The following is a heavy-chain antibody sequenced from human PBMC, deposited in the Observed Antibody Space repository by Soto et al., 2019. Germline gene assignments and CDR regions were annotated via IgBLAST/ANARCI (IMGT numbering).Heavy chain of an antibody. J-gene: IGHJ3*02. Sequence: TSETLSLTCTVSGGSISSYYWSWIRQPPGKGLEWIGYIYYSGSTNYNPSLKSRVTISVDTSKNQFSLKLSSVTAADTAVYYCARGLTTVTWDAFDIWGQGTMVTVSS. CDR1: GGSISSYY. V-gene: IGHV4-59*01. D-gene: IGHD4-17*01. CDR3: ARGLTTVTWDAFDI. CDR2: IYYSGST.